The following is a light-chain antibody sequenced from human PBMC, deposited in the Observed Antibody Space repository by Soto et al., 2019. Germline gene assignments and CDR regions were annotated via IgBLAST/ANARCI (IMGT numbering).Light chain of an antibody. Sequence: SYELTQPPSVSVSPGQTASIPCSGDKLGDKYVCWYQQKPGQSPVLLIYEDIKRPSGIPERFSGSNSGNTATLAISGTQSEDESDYYCAAWDDRFNGPVFGGGTKVTVL. J-gene: IGLJ3*02. CDR1: KLGDKY. V-gene: IGLV3-1*01. CDR3: AAWDDRFNGPV. CDR2: EDI.